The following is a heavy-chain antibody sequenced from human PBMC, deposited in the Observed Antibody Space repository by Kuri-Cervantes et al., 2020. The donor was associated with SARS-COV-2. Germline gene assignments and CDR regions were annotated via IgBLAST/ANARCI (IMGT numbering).Heavy chain of an antibody. Sequence: GESLKISCAASGFTFSSYAMHWVRQAPGKGLEWVAVISYDGSNKYYADSVKGRFTISRDNSENTLYLQMNSLRAEDTAVYYCTTGKQWLVRGSGFCWGQGTLVTVSS. V-gene: IGHV3-30-3*01. CDR1: GFTFSSYA. CDR3: TTGKQWLVRGSGFC. J-gene: IGHJ4*02. D-gene: IGHD6-19*01. CDR2: ISYDGSNK.